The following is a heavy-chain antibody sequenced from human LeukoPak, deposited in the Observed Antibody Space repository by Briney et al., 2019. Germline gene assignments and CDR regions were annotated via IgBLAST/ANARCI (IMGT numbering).Heavy chain of an antibody. CDR1: GFTFSSYA. CDR3: AKDLGYYYGMDV. CDR2: ISGSGGST. J-gene: IGHJ6*02. Sequence: HPGGSLRLSCAASGFTFSSYAMSWVRQAPGKGLEWVSAISGSGGSTYYADSVKGRFTISRDNSKNTLYLQMNSLRAEDTALYYCAKDLGYYYGMDVWGQGTTVTVSS. V-gene: IGHV3-23*01.